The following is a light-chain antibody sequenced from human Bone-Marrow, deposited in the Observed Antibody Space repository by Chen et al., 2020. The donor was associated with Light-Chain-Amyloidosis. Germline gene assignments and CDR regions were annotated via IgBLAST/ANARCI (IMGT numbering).Light chain of an antibody. J-gene: IGLJ3*02. CDR1: SGINVGTYR. V-gene: IGLV5-45*02. Sequence: QAVLTQPSSLSASPGASASLTCTLRSGINVGTYRIYWYQQKPGSPPQYLLRYKSDADKQQGSGVPSRFSGSKDASASAGILLISGLQSEGEADYYCMIWHSSAWVFGGGTKLTVL. CDR2: YKSDADK. CDR3: MIWHSSAWV.